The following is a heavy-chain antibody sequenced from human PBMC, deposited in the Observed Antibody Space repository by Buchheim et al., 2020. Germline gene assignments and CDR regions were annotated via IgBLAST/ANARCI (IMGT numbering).Heavy chain of an antibody. CDR2: ISYDGSNK. V-gene: IGHV3-30*03. D-gene: IGHD2-15*01. CDR1: GFDFSRYG. J-gene: IGHJ6*02. CDR3: VLFYGMDV. Sequence: QVQLVESGGGVVQPGRSLRLSCVASGFDFSRYGMHWVRQAPGKGLEWVAVISYDGSNKYYADSVKGRFTISRDNSKNTLYLQMNSLRAEDTAVYYCVLFYGMDVWGQGTT.